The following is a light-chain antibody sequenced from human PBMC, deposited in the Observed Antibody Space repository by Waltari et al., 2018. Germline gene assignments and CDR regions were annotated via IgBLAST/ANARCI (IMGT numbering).Light chain of an antibody. CDR1: QGATSY. CDR3: QQLNSYLAP. CDR2: AAS. V-gene: IGKV1-9*01. J-gene: IGKJ4*01. Sequence: DIQLTQSPAFMSASVGDRVTITCRTSQGATSYLAWYQVKPGKAPKLLIYAASTLESGVPSRFSGSGSGTESTLTISSRQPEDFATYYCQQLNSYLAPFGGGTKVEIK.